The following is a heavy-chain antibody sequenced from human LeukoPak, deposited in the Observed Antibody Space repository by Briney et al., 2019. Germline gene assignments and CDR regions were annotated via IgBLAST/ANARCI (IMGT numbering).Heavy chain of an antibody. CDR1: GGPFRGYY. V-gene: IGHV4-34*01. CDR2: INHSGTT. D-gene: IGHD2-21*01. Sequence: SETLSLTCGVYGGPFRGYYWSWIRQPPGKGQEWIGEINHSGTTNYNPSLKSRVTISVDTSKNQFSLRLSSVTAADTAVYYCARELWFANAPGSWLDPWGQGTLVTVSS. J-gene: IGHJ5*02. CDR3: ARELWFANAPGSWLDP.